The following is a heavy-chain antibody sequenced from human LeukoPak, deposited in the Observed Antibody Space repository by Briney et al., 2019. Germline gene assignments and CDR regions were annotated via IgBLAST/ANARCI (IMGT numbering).Heavy chain of an antibody. CDR2: IYTSGST. J-gene: IGHJ4*02. D-gene: IGHD6-13*01. V-gene: IGHV4-61*02. Sequence: SSQTLSLTCTVSGGSISSGSYYWSWIRQHAGKGLEWIGRIYTSGSTNYNPSLKSRVTISVDTSKNQFSLKLSSVTAADTAVYYCARDLAAAGFDYWGQGTLVTVSS. CDR3: ARDLAAAGFDY. CDR1: GGSISSGSYY.